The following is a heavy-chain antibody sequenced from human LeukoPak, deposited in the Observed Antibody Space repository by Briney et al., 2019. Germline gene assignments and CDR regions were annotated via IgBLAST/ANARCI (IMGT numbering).Heavy chain of an antibody. D-gene: IGHD3-10*01. CDR3: ARYDGGSGPFDY. V-gene: IGHV3-53*01. Sequence: GGSLRLSCAVSGFTVGGNYMSWVRQAPGKGLEWVSVLYSGGNTYYADSVKGRFTISRDNSKNTLYLQMNSLRAEDTAVYYCARYDGGSGPFDYWGQGTLVTVSS. CDR1: GFTVGGNY. CDR2: LYSGGNT. J-gene: IGHJ4*02.